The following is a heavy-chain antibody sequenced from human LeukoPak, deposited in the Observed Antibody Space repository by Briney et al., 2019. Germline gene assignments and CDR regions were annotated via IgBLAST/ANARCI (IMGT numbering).Heavy chain of an antibody. CDR1: GYIFTGYY. Sequence: GASVKVSCKTSGYIFTGYYVHWVRQAPGQGLQWTGCINPDSGSTRFAQEFEGSLIMTRDTSISTAYMELSSLRSEDTAVYYCATDRYYSGSYYYWGQGTLVTVSS. J-gene: IGHJ4*02. V-gene: IGHV1-2*02. D-gene: IGHD1-26*01. CDR3: ATDRYYSGSYYY. CDR2: INPDSGST.